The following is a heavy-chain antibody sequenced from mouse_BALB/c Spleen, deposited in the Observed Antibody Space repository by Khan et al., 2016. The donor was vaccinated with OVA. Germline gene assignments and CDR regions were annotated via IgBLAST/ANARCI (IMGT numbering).Heavy chain of an antibody. Sequence: QVQLQQSGAELAKPGASVKMSCKASGYTFINYWILWVKQRPGQGLEWIGYINPSTGYTEYNQNFKDKATLTADKSSSTAYMQLSSLTSEDSAVYYWARRGLRGEFDYWGQGTTLTVSS. J-gene: IGHJ2*01. V-gene: IGHV1-7*01. CDR3: ARRGLRGEFDY. CDR1: GYTFINYW. D-gene: IGHD1-1*01. CDR2: INPSTGYT.